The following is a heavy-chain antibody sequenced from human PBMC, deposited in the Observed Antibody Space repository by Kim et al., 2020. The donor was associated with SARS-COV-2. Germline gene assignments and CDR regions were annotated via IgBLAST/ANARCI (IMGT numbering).Heavy chain of an antibody. CDR3: AKDRGGQLVPRNYFDY. J-gene: IGHJ4*02. CDR1: GFTFSSYA. CDR2: IWYDGSNK. Sequence: GGSLRLSCAASGFTFSSYAMHWVRQAPGKGLEWVAVIWYDGSNKYYADSVKGRFTISRDNSKNTLYLQMNSLRAEDTAVYYCAKDRGGQLVPRNYFDYWGQGTLVTVSS. V-gene: IGHV3-33*06. D-gene: IGHD6-6*01.